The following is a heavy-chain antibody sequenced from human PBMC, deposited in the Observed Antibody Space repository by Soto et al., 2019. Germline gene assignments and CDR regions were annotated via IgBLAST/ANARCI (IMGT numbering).Heavy chain of an antibody. Sequence: QVQLQESGPGLVKPSQTLSLTCSVSGGSISSGCYYWSWIRQHPGKGLEWIGYIYYSESTYYNPSLKSRVTISVDTSKNQSSMKLSSVTGADTAVDYCARDQAIGGSSYWGQGPLVTVSS. D-gene: IGHD1-26*01. CDR2: IYYSEST. CDR3: ARDQAIGGSSY. CDR1: GGSISSGCYY. J-gene: IGHJ4*02. V-gene: IGHV4-31*03.